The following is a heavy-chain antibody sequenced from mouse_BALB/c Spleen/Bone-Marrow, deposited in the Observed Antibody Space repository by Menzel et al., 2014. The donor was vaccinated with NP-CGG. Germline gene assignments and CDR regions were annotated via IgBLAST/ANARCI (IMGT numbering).Heavy chain of an antibody. CDR1: GFTFSAFG. J-gene: IGHJ3*01. V-gene: IGHV5-17*02. CDR2: IISGSNTI. CDR3: ARSRYDVGWFAY. Sequence: EVQRVESGGDLVQPGGSRKLSCAASGFTFSAFGMHWVRQAPERGLEWVAYIISGSNTIYYSDKVKGRFTISRDNPKNTLFLQMTSLRSEDTAMYYCARSRYDVGWFAYWGQETLVTVSA. D-gene: IGHD2-14*01.